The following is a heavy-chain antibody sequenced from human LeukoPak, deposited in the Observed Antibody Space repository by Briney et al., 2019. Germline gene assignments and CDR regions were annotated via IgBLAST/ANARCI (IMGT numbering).Heavy chain of an antibody. CDR1: GGSISSSSYY. Sequence: SETLSLTCTVSGGSISSSSYYWGWIRQPPGKGLEWIGYIYYSGSTNYNPSLKSRVTISVDTSKNQFSLKLSSVTAADTAVYYCARVLGVITFDAFDIWGQGTMVTVSS. J-gene: IGHJ3*02. D-gene: IGHD3-22*01. CDR3: ARVLGVITFDAFDI. V-gene: IGHV4-61*05. CDR2: IYYSGST.